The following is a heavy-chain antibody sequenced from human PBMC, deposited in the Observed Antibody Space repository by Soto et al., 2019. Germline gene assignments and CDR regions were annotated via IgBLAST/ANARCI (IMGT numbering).Heavy chain of an antibody. D-gene: IGHD6-13*01. CDR2: IIPIFGTA. CDR3: AREGMYSSSYVNWFDP. CDR1: GGTFSSYA. J-gene: IGHJ5*02. Sequence: SVKVSCKASGGTFSSYAISWVRQAPGQGLEWMGGIIPIFGTANYAQKFQGRVTITADKSTSTAYMELSSLRSEDTAVYYCAREGMYSSSYVNWFDPWGQGTLVTVSS. V-gene: IGHV1-69*06.